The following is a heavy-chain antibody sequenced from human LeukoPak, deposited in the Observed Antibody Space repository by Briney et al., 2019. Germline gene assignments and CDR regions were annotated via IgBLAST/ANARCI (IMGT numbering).Heavy chain of an antibody. V-gene: IGHV3-48*03. Sequence: PGGSLRLSCAASGFTFSSYEMNWVRQAPGKGLEGVAYISSSGSTIYYADSVKGRFTISRDNAKNSLYLQMNSLRAEDTAVYYCARDSNYDILTGYYRDSYWGQGTLVTVSS. CDR2: ISSSGSTI. J-gene: IGHJ4*02. CDR3: ARDSNYDILTGYYRDSY. CDR1: GFTFSSYE. D-gene: IGHD3-9*01.